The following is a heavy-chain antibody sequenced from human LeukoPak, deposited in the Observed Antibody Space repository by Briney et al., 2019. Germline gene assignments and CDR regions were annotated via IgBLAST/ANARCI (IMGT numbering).Heavy chain of an antibody. CDR3: ARERFGETDDAFDI. J-gene: IGHJ3*02. Sequence: GRSLRLSCAASGFTFNSYAMHWVRQAPGKGLEWVAVISYDGSNKYYADSVKSRFTISRDNSKNTLYLQMNSLRAEDTAVYYCARERFGETDDAFDIWGQGTMVTVSS. CDR1: GFTFNSYA. CDR2: ISYDGSNK. D-gene: IGHD3-10*01. V-gene: IGHV3-30-3*01.